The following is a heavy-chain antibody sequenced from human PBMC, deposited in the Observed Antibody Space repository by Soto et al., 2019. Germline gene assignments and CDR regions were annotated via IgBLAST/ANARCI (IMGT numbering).Heavy chain of an antibody. CDR2: INHSGST. D-gene: IGHD3-10*01. CDR3: ARVYYYGSGSYSLDY. CDR1: GGSFSCYY. V-gene: IGHV4-34*01. J-gene: IGHJ4*02. Sequence: PSETLSLTCAVYGGSFSCYYWIWIRQPPGKGLEWIGEINHSGSTNYNPSLKSRVTISVDTSKNQFSLKLSSVTAADTAVYYCARVYYYGSGSYSLDYWGQGTLVTVSS.